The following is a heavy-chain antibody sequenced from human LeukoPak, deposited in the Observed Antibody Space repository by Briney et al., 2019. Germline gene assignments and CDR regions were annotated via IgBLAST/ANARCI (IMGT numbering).Heavy chain of an antibody. CDR3: ARRTRADY. D-gene: IGHD2-2*01. Sequence: PGGSLRLSCAASGFTFDDYAMHWVRQAPGKGLEWVSGISWNSGSMGYADSVKGRFTISRDNAKNSLYLQMNSLRAEDTAVYHCARRTRADYWGQGTLVTVSS. V-gene: IGHV3-9*01. J-gene: IGHJ4*02. CDR1: GFTFDDYA. CDR2: ISWNSGSM.